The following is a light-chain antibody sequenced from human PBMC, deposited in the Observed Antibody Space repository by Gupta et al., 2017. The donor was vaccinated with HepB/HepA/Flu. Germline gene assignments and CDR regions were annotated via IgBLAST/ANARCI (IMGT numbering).Light chain of an antibody. Sequence: DIHMTQSPSSLSASVGDRVTITCRASQSISSHLNWYQQTPGKAPKVLIYDASTLQSGVPSRFSGSGSGTDFTLTISRLHPEDFASYYCQQNDNSPHTFGRGTKMEIK. CDR2: DAS. J-gene: IGKJ2*01. CDR3: QQNDNSPHT. CDR1: QSISSH. V-gene: IGKV1-39*01.